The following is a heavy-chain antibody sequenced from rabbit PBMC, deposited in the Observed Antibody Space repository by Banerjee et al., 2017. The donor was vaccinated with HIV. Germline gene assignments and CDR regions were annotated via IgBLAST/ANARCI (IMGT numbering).Heavy chain of an antibody. CDR3: ARDLAGVIGWNFNL. V-gene: IGHV1S45*01. D-gene: IGHD4-1*01. CDR1: GFDFSNYG. Sequence: QEQLKESGGGLVQPGGSLTLSCKASGFDFSNYGVSWVRQAPGKGLEWIACINTSTGNTVYASWAKGRFTISKTSSTTVTLQMTSLTAADTATYLCARDLAGVIGWNFNLWGPGTLVTVS. CDR2: INTSTGNT. J-gene: IGHJ4*01.